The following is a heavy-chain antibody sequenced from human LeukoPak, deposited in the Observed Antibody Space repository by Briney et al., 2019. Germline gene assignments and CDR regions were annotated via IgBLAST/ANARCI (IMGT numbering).Heavy chain of an antibody. J-gene: IGHJ4*02. Sequence: GGSLRLSCAASGFTFSSYEMNWVRQAPGKGLEWVSYISSSGNTIYYADSVKGRFTISRDNAKNSLYLQMNSLRAEDTAVYYYARTPYSSSYYGGDNWGQGTLVTVSS. CDR1: GFTFSSYE. CDR2: ISSSGNTI. V-gene: IGHV3-48*03. CDR3: ARTPYSSSYYGGDN. D-gene: IGHD6-13*01.